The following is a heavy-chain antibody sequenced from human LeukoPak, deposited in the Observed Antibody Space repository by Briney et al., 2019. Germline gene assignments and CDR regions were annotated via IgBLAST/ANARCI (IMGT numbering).Heavy chain of an antibody. D-gene: IGHD6-19*01. J-gene: IGHJ5*02. Sequence: SETLSLTCTVSGGSINNYYWSWVRQPPGEGLEWIAYIFYNGGTNYNPSLKSRVTISVDTSKNQFSLKLSSVTAADTAVYYCAREIAVAGTSPNWFDPWGQGTLVTVSS. CDR3: AREIAVAGTSPNWFDP. CDR2: IFYNGGT. CDR1: GGSINNYY. V-gene: IGHV4-59*12.